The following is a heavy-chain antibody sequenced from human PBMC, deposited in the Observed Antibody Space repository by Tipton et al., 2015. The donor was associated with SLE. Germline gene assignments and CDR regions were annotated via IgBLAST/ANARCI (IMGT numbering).Heavy chain of an antibody. J-gene: IGHJ4*02. Sequence: PGLVKPSETLSLICTVSGGSISGSSYYWGWIRQPPGKGLDWIGSIYYSGNTYYNPSLKSRVTISVDTSKNQFSLRLSSVTAADTAAYYCTRSSRIDMATYYWGQGTLVTVSS. CDR3: TRSSRIDMATYY. D-gene: IGHD5-24*01. CDR1: GGSISGSSYY. CDR2: IYYSGNT. V-gene: IGHV4-39*07.